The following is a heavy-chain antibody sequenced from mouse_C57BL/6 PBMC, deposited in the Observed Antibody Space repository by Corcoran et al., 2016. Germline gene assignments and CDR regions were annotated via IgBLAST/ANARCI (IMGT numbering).Heavy chain of an antibody. CDR3: ARGEITTPRWFAY. V-gene: IGHV1-26*01. J-gene: IGHJ3*01. CDR2: INPNNGGT. Sequence: EVQLQQSGPELVKPGASVKISCKASGYTFTDYYMNWVKQNHGKSLEWIGDINPNNGGTSYNQKFKGKATLTVDKSSSTAYMELRSLTSEDSAVYYCARGEITTPRWFAYWGQGTLVTVSS. CDR1: GYTFTDYY. D-gene: IGHD1-1*01.